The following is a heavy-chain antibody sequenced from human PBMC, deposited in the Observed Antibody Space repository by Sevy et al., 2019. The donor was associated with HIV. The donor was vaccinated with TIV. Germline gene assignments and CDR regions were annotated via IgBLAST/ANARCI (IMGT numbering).Heavy chain of an antibody. V-gene: IGHV3-53*01. CDR3: AIGRVSLVIAKDAFHI. J-gene: IGHJ3*02. Sequence: GGSLRLSCAASGFTVSSNYMIWVRQAPGKGLEWVSLIYSEGTKNYADSVKGRFTISRDNSKNTLYLQMNSLRAEDTAVYYCAIGRVSLVIAKDAFHIWGQGTMVTVSS. CDR1: GFTVSSNY. CDR2: IYSEGTK. D-gene: IGHD2-21*01.